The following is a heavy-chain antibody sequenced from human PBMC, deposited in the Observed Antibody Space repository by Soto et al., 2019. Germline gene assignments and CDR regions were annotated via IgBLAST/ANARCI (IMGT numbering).Heavy chain of an antibody. Sequence: PSETLSLTCTVSGDSVTSDYWSWIRQPPGKRLEYIGFIYLGGSANYNPSLESRVTISPDKSKNQLSLRLTSVTAADTAVYYCTRGKWFPRGYGMEVWGRGTTVTVSS. J-gene: IGHJ6*02. CDR3: TRGKWFPRGYGMEV. V-gene: IGHV4-59*02. CDR1: GDSVTSDY. CDR2: IYLGGSA. D-gene: IGHD3-22*01.